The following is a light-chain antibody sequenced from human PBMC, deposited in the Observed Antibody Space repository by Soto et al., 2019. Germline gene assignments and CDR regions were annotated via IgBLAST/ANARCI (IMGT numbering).Light chain of an antibody. V-gene: IGKV3-11*01. CDR2: DAS. J-gene: IGKJ4*01. Sequence: EIVLTQSPATLSLSPGERATLSCRASQSVSTYLAWYQQKPGQAPRLLIYDASNRATGIPARFSGSGSGTDFTLTISSLEPEDFAVYYCQQRGNWPPHTLGGGTKVEIK. CDR3: QQRGNWPPHT. CDR1: QSVSTY.